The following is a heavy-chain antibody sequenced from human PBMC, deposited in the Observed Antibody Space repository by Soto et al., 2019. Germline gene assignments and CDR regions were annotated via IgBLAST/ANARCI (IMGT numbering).Heavy chain of an antibody. Sequence: GGSLRLSCAASGFTFSSYSMNWVRQAPGKGLEWVSSISSSSSYIYYADSVKGRFTISRDNAKNSLYLQMNSLRAEDTAVYYCARDGVAVAGKLTAFDIWGQGTMVTVSS. V-gene: IGHV3-21*01. CDR3: ARDGVAVAGKLTAFDI. D-gene: IGHD6-19*01. J-gene: IGHJ3*02. CDR1: GFTFSSYS. CDR2: ISSSSSYI.